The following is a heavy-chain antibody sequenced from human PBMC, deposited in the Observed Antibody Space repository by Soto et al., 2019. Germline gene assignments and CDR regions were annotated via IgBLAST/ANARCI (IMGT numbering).Heavy chain of an antibody. CDR3: AREGVKWELTAAFHI. V-gene: IGHV3-21*01. CDR2: ISSSSTYI. D-gene: IGHD1-26*01. Sequence: GRSLRLSCAASGFTFSSDSMNWVRQAPGKGLEWVSSISSSSTYIYYADSVKGRYTITRDNAKNSLYVQVSSLRAEDTAVYFCAREGVKWELTAAFHIWGQGTMVTVSS. J-gene: IGHJ3*02. CDR1: GFTFSSDS.